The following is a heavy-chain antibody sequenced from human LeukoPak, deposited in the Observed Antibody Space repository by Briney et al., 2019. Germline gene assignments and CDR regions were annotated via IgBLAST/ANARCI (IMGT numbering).Heavy chain of an antibody. CDR3: ARDRVVVAVTYFDY. CDR1: GYSISSGYY. CDR2: IYRSGST. D-gene: IGHD2-15*01. V-gene: IGHV4-38-2*02. J-gene: IGHJ4*02. Sequence: SETLSLTCTVSGYSISSGYYWVWIRQTPGKGLEWIGSIYRSGSTNYNPSLKSRVTISVDTSKNQFSLKLSSVTAADTAVYYCARDRVVVAVTYFDYWGQGTLVTVSS.